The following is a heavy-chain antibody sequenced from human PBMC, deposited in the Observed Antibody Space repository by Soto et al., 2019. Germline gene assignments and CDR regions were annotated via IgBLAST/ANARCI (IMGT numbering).Heavy chain of an antibody. J-gene: IGHJ4*02. CDR2: IYSSGST. D-gene: IGHD5-18*01. V-gene: IGHV4-61*01. CDR3: ATDIRAYSRAFDY. CDR1: GDSVSSDNYY. Sequence: QVQLQESGPGLVKPSETLSLTCTVSGDSVSSDNYYWTWIRQPPGKGLEWIGYIYSSGSTNYNPSLKSRVTISLATSSNQFSLKLTSVTAADTAVYYCATDIRAYSRAFDYWGQGTLVTVSS.